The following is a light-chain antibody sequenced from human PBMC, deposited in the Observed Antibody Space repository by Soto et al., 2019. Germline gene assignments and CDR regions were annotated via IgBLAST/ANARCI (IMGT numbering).Light chain of an antibody. V-gene: IGLV2-14*03. CDR3: SSFTSSSTFV. Sequence: QSVLAQPASVSGSRGQSITISCTGTSSDVGRYNYVSWFQQHPGKVPKLIIYDVSNWPSGVSDRFSGSKSGNTASLSISGLHPEDEAYYYCSSFTSSSTFVFGTGTKVTVL. CDR1: SSDVGRYNY. J-gene: IGLJ1*01. CDR2: DVS.